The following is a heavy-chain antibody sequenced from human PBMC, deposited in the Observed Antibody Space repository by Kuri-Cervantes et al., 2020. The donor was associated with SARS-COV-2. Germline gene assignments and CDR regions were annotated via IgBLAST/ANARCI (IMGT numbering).Heavy chain of an antibody. CDR1: GFTFSDYY. V-gene: IGHV3-11*04. Sequence: GESLKISCAASGFTFSDYYMSWIRQAPGKGLEWVSYISSSGSTIYYADSVKGRFTISRDNAKNSLYLQMNSLRAEDTAVYYCAKDLPGSSAADVYWGQGTLVTVSS. D-gene: IGHD6-13*01. CDR3: AKDLPGSSAADVY. CDR2: ISSSGSTI. J-gene: IGHJ4*02.